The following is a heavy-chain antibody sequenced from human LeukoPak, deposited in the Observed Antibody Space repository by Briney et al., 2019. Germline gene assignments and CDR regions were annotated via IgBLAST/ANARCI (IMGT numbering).Heavy chain of an antibody. CDR2: ISAYNGNT. CDR1: GFTFSSYG. Sequence: GGSLRLSCAASGFTFSSYGMHWVRQAPGQGLEWMGWISAYNGNTNYAQKLQGRVTMTTDTSTSTAYMELRSLRSDDTAVYYCARVTTQQWFGEFEDWGQGTLVTVSS. CDR3: ARVTTQQWFGEFED. V-gene: IGHV1-18*01. J-gene: IGHJ4*02. D-gene: IGHD3-10*01.